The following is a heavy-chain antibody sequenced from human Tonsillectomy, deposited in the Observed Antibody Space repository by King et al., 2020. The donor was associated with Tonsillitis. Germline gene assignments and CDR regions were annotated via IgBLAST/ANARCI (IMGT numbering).Heavy chain of an antibody. D-gene: IGHD6-19*01. J-gene: IGHJ4*02. CDR2: INSDGSST. V-gene: IGHV3-74*01. CDR1: GFTFSSYW. Sequence: VQLVESGGGLVQPGGSLRLSCAASGFTFSSYWMHWVRQAPGKGLVWVSRINSDGSSTSYADSVKGRFTISRDNAKNTLYLQMNSLRAEDTAVYYCARVIPVAGNADAIRLFVRYYFDYWGQGTLVTVSS. CDR3: ARVIPVAGNADAIRLFVRYYFDY.